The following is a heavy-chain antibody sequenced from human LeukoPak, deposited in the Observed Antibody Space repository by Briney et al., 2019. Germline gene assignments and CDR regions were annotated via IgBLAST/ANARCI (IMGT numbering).Heavy chain of an antibody. D-gene: IGHD1-26*01. V-gene: IGHV3-11*01. Sequence: GGSLRLPCAASGFTFSDYYMSWIRQAPGKGLEWVSYISGSGDTIFYADSVKGRFTISRDNAKKSLFLQMNSLSAEDTALYYCARAGVVGATADYWGQGTLVTVSS. J-gene: IGHJ4*02. CDR2: ISGSGDTI. CDR1: GFTFSDYY. CDR3: ARAGVVGATADY.